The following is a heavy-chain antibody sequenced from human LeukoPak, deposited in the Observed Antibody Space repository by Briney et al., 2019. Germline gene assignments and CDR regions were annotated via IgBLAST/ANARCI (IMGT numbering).Heavy chain of an antibody. D-gene: IGHD5-12*01. V-gene: IGHV3-30-3*01. CDR3: ARDPTNSGYGPFDY. CDR1: GFTVSRNY. Sequence: GGSLRLSCAASGFTVSRNYMHWVRQAPGKGLEWVAVISYDGSNKYYAGSVKGRFTISRDNSKNTLYVQMNSLRAEDTAVYYCARDPTNSGYGPFDYWGQGTLVTVSS. CDR2: ISYDGSNK. J-gene: IGHJ4*02.